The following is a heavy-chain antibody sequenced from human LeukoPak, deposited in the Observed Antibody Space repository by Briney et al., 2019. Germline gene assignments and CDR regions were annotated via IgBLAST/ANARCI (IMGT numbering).Heavy chain of an antibody. V-gene: IGHV3-21*01. D-gene: IGHD6-19*01. CDR2: ISSSSSYI. CDR1: GFTFSTYN. Sequence: KPGGSLRLSCAASGFTFSTYNMNWVRQAPGKGLEWVSYISSSSSYIYYADSVKGRFTISRDNAKNSLYLQMNSLRAEDTAMYYCARVDSGWSKGDYWGQGTLVTVSS. J-gene: IGHJ4*02. CDR3: ARVDSGWSKGDY.